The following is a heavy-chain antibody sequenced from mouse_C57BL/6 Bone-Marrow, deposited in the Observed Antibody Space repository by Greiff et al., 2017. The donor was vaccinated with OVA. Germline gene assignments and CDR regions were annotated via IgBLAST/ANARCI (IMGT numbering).Heavy chain of an antibody. V-gene: IGHV1-55*01. Sequence: QVHVKQSGAELVKPGASVKMSCKASGYTFTSYWITWVKQRPGQGLEWIGDIYPGSGSTNYNEKFKSKATLTVDTSSSTAYMQLSSLTSEDSAVYYCASYYNFDYWGQGTTLTVSS. CDR1: GYTFTSYW. CDR2: IYPGSGST. J-gene: IGHJ2*01. D-gene: IGHD2-12*01. CDR3: ASYYNFDY.